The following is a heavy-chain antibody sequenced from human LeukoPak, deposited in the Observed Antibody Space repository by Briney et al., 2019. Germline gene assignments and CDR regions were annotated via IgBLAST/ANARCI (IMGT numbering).Heavy chain of an antibody. CDR2: IYHSGST. D-gene: IGHD3-10*01. CDR3: ARDRTYYYGSGSYRLFDY. Sequence: SETLSLTCAVSGGSISSSNWWSWVRQPPGKGLEWIGEIYHSGSTNYNPSLKSRVTISVDKSKNQFSLKLSSVTAADTAVYYCARDRTYYYGSGSYRLFDYWGQGTLVTVSS. J-gene: IGHJ4*02. CDR1: GGSISSSNW. V-gene: IGHV4-4*02.